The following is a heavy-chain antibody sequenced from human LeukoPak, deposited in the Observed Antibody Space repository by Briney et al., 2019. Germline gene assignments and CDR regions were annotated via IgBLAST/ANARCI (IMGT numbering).Heavy chain of an antibody. Sequence: GESLKISCKCSGYSFTSYWISWVRQMPGKGLEWMGRIDPSDSYTNYSPSFQGHVTISADKSINTAYLQWTSLKASDTAMYYCSRSPQGLILDYWGQGTLVTVSS. D-gene: IGHD3-22*01. CDR3: SRSPQGLILDY. CDR2: IDPSDSYT. V-gene: IGHV5-10-1*01. CDR1: GYSFTSYW. J-gene: IGHJ4*02.